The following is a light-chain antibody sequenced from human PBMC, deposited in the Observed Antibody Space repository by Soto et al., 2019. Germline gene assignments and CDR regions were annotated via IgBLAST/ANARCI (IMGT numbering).Light chain of an antibody. CDR2: LGS. CDR1: PSLLHSNGYNY. CDR3: MQALQTPDT. Sequence: DIVMTQSPLSLPVTPGEPASISCRSSPSLLHSNGYNYLDWYLQKPVQSPQLLIYLGSNRASGVPDRFSGSGSGTDFTLKISRVEAEDVGVYYCMQALQTPDTFGQGTKLEIQ. V-gene: IGKV2-28*01. J-gene: IGKJ2*01.